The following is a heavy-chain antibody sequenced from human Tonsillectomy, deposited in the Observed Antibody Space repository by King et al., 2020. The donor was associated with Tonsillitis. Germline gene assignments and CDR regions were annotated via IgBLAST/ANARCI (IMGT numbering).Heavy chain of an antibody. Sequence: VQLQQSGPGLVKPSQTLSLTCAISGDSVSSNSAAWNWIRQSPSRGLEWLGRTYYRSKWYNDYAVSVKSRIIINPDTSKNQFSLQLNSVTPDDTAVYYGAREIYSRLGHDSFHIWGQGTMVTVSS. D-gene: IGHD2-15*01. CDR2: TYYRSKWYN. CDR3: AREIYSRLGHDSFHI. CDR1: GDSVSSNSAA. J-gene: IGHJ3*02. V-gene: IGHV6-1*01.